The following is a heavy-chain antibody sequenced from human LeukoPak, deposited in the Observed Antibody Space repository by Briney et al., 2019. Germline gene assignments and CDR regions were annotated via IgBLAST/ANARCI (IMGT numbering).Heavy chain of an antibody. CDR2: IYYSGST. CDR1: GGSISSYY. CDR3: ARRGIQYCSSTSCSGFFDAFDI. V-gene: IGHV4-59*01. D-gene: IGHD2-2*01. Sequence: SETLSLTCTVSGGSISSYYWSWIRQPPGKGLEWIGYIYYSGSTNYNPSLKSRVTISVDTSKNQFSLKLSSVTAADTAVYYCARRGIQYCSSTSCSGFFDAFDIWGQGTMVTVSS. J-gene: IGHJ3*02.